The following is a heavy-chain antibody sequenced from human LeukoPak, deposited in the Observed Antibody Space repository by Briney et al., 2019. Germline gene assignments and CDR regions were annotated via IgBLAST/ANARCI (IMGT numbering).Heavy chain of an antibody. CDR3: AKVRSGSSNWALRIFDN. J-gene: IGHJ4*02. CDR2: ISYDGSNK. V-gene: IGHV3-30-3*01. CDR1: GFTFSSYA. Sequence: QTGGSLRLSCAASGFTFSSYAMHWVRQAPGKGLEWVAVISYDGSNKYYADSVKGRFTISRDNSKNTLYVQMNSLRAEDTAVYYCAKVRSGSSNWALRIFDNWGQGTLVSVSS. D-gene: IGHD4-11*01.